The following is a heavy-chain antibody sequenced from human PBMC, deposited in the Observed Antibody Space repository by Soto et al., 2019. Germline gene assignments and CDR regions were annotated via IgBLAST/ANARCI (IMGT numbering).Heavy chain of an antibody. Sequence: GESLKISCKGSGYSFTCYWIGWVRQMPGKGLEWMGIIYPGDSDTRYSPSFQGQVTISADKSISTAYLQWSSLKASDTAMYYCERVVVAATGYYYGMDVWGQGTTVTVSS. V-gene: IGHV5-51*01. CDR3: ERVVVAATGYYYGMDV. CDR1: GYSFTCYW. J-gene: IGHJ6*02. D-gene: IGHD2-15*01. CDR2: IYPGDSDT.